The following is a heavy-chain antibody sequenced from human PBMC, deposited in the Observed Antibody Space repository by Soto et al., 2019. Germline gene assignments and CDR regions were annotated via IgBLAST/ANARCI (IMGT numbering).Heavy chain of an antibody. CDR1: GFTFSSYA. J-gene: IGHJ1*01. CDR2: ISGSGGST. V-gene: IGHV3-23*01. CDR3: AKGAMGIAVDALEYFQH. Sequence: GVSLRLSCAASGFTFSSYAMSWARQAPGKGLEWVSAISGSGGSTYYADSVKGRFTISRDNSKNTLYLQMNSLRAEDTAVYYCAKGAMGIAVDALEYFQHWGQGTLVTVSS. D-gene: IGHD6-19*01.